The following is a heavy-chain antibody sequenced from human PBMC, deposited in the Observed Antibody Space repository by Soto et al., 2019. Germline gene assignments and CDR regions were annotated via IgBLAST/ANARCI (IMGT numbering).Heavy chain of an antibody. V-gene: IGHV3-53*02. CDR2: TNTGGTT. CDR1: GFTVNSNY. Sequence: LATGGGLIQPGGSLRLSCAASGFTVNSNYMSWVRQAPGEGLQWVSITNTGGTTYYADSVKGRFTVSRDNSKNTLYLQMNSLRAEDTAVYYCAKGDGFILAVWGQGTTVSVSS. CDR3: AKGDGFILAV. J-gene: IGHJ6*02. D-gene: IGHD1-26*01.